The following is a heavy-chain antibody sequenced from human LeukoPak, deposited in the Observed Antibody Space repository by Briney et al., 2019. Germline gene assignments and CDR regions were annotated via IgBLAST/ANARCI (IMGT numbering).Heavy chain of an antibody. CDR1: GGSISSGDYY. V-gene: IGHV4-30-4*08. CDR2: IYYSGST. CDR3: AREGRYYDSSGYYLQAFDI. D-gene: IGHD3-22*01. J-gene: IGHJ3*02. Sequence: PSQTLSLSCTVSGGSISSGDYYWSWIRQPPGKGLEWIGYIYYSGSTYYNPSLKSRVTILVDTSKNQFSLKLSSVTAADTAVYYCAREGRYYDSSGYYLQAFDIWGQGTMVTASS.